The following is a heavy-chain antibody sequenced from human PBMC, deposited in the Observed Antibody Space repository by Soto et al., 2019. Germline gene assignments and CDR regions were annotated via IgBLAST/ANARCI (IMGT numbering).Heavy chain of an antibody. J-gene: IGHJ4*02. CDR3: ARGWGYDSNDYYYAY. CDR1: GGTFSRHA. Sequence: QVQLVQSGAAVRKPGSSVKVSCKASGGTFSRHAISWVRQSPGQGLEWMGGIIPIFGTANHAQKFQGRVTINADESTSTVYMELSSLRSEDTAMYYCARGWGYDSNDYYYAYWGQGTLVIVSS. V-gene: IGHV1-69*01. D-gene: IGHD3-22*01. CDR2: IIPIFGTA.